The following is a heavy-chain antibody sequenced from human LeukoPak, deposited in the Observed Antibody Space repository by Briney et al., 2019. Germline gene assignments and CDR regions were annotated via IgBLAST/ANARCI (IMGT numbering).Heavy chain of an antibody. Sequence: SETLSLTCTVSGGSISSYYWSWIRQPPGKGLERIGYIYYSGSTNYNPSLKSRVTISVDTSKNQFSLKLSSVTAADTAVYYCARDKKGGYKGDAFDIWGQGTMVTVSS. J-gene: IGHJ3*02. CDR2: IYYSGST. V-gene: IGHV4-59*01. D-gene: IGHD5-24*01. CDR3: ARDKKGGYKGDAFDI. CDR1: GGSISSYY.